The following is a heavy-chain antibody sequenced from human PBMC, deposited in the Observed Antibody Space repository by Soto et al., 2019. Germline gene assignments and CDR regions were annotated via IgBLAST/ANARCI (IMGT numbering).Heavy chain of an antibody. CDR2: ISGSGGST. V-gene: IGHV3-23*01. CDR1: GFTFSSYA. D-gene: IGHD1-26*01. J-gene: IGHJ6*02. CDR3: AKDHPSYSGSYPDKGYYYYYGMDV. Sequence: GGSLRLSCAASGFTFSSYAMSWVRQAPGKGLEWVSAISGSGGSTYYADSVKGRFTISRDNSKNTLYLQMNSLRAEDTAVYYCAKDHPSYSGSYPDKGYYYYYGMDVWGQGTTVTVS.